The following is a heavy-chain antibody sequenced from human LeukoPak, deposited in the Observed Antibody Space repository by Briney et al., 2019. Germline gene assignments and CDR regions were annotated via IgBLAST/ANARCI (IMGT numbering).Heavy chain of an antibody. D-gene: IGHD4-17*01. J-gene: IGHJ4*02. CDR2: INHSGST. CDR3: ARVPAGAGDFLVRYFDY. Sequence: PSETLSLTCAVYGGSFSGYYWSWIRQPPGKGLEWIGEINHSGSTNYNPSLKSRVTISVDTSKNQFSLKLSSVTAADTAVYYCARVPAGAGDFLVRYFDYWGQGTLVTVSS. V-gene: IGHV4-34*01. CDR1: GGSFSGYY.